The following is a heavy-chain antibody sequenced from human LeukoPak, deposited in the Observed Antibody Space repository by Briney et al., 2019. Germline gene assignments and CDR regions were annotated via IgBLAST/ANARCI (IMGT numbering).Heavy chain of an antibody. CDR2: ISNDANHK. V-gene: IGHV3-30-3*01. CDR1: GFTFRSYA. Sequence: GRSLRLSCAASGFTFRSYAMHWVRQAPGKGLEWVALISNDANHKYYADSVKGRFTISRDNSKNTLYLQMNSLRAEDTAVYYCAKVQGSYVYYDSPDVWGKGTTVTVSS. CDR3: AKVQGSYVYYDSPDV. D-gene: IGHD3-3*01. J-gene: IGHJ6*04.